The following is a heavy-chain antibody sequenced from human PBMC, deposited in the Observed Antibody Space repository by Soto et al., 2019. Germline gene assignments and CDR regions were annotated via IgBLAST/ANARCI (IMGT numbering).Heavy chain of an antibody. J-gene: IGHJ3*02. CDR3: ARERGGSRDAFDI. V-gene: IGHV4-59*01. D-gene: IGHD1-26*01. CDR1: GGSIGSYY. Sequence: SETLSLTCTVSGGSIGSYYWSWIRQPPGKGLEWIGYIYYSGSTNYNPSLKSRVTISVDTSKNQSSLKLSSVTAADTAVYYCARERGGSRDAFDIWGQGTMVTVSS. CDR2: IYYSGST.